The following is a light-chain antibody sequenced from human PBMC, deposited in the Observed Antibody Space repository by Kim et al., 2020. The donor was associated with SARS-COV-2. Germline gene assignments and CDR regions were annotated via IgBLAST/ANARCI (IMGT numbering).Light chain of an antibody. CDR3: ATWDDSLNGWV. Sequence: GQRVTISGSGSSSNSASNTVNWYQQLPGRAPQLVIFTNNLRPSGVPDRFSGSKSGTSASLAITGLQSEDEADYHCATWDDSLNGWVFGGGTQLTVL. V-gene: IGLV1-44*01. J-gene: IGLJ3*02. CDR1: SSNSASNT. CDR2: TNN.